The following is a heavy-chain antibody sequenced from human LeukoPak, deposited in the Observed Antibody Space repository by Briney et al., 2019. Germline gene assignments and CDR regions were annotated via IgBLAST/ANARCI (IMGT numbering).Heavy chain of an antibody. J-gene: IGHJ6*03. CDR1: GASMFNYY. CDR3: ARAPKYYYMDV. V-gene: IGHV4-59*01. Sequence: SETLSLTCTVSGASMFNYYWTWIRQPPGKGLEWIGFNHYSGGTSYKPSLKSRVTISIDTTKNQFSLKLTSVTAADTAVYYCARAPKYYYMDVWGKGTTVTVSS. CDR2: NHYSGGT.